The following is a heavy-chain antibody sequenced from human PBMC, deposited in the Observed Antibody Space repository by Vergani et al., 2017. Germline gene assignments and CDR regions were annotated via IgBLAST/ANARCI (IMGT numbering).Heavy chain of an antibody. J-gene: IGHJ6*02. CDR2: INPNSGGT. CDR3: ARRPGGYGMDV. Sequence: QVQLVQSGAEVKKPGASVKVSCKASGYTFTGYYMHWVRQAPGQGLEWMGWINPNSGGTNYAQTVQGRVTMTRDTSISTAYMELSRLRSDDTAVYYCARRPGGYGMDVWGQGTTVTVSS. V-gene: IGHV1-2*02. CDR1: GYTFTGYY. D-gene: IGHD2-15*01.